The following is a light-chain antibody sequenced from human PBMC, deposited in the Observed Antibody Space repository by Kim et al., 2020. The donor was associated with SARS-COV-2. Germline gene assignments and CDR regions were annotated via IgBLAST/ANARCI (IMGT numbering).Light chain of an antibody. J-gene: IGLJ2*01. V-gene: IGLV3-21*04. Sequence: APENTAGITGGGSRIGCMSVHWEQQKPGEGPVRVFYYDSDRPSGIPVRFSGYNSENTATLTSSRVEAEDEGDDYCQVWDSSSDQPVFGGGTQLTVL. CDR2: YDS. CDR3: QVWDSSSDQPV. CDR1: RIGCMS.